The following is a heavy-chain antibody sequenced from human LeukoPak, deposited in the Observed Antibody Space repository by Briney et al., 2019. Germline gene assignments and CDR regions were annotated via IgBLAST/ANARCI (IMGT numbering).Heavy chain of an antibody. CDR3: AKGMSQWLTQYYFDY. D-gene: IGHD3-22*01. V-gene: IGHV3-11*04. CDR2: ISSSGSAI. J-gene: IGHJ4*02. Sequence: PGGSLRLSCAASGFTFSDYYMSWIRQAPGKGLEWVSYISSSGSAIYYADSVKGRFTISRDNAKNSLYLQMNSLRAEDTAVYYCAKGMSQWLTQYYFDYWGQGTLVTVSS. CDR1: GFTFSDYY.